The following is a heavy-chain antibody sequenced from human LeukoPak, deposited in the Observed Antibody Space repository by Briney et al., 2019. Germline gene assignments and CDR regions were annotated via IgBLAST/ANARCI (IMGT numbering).Heavy chain of an antibody. D-gene: IGHD1-7*01. CDR3: ARSQPSRELHFGLDV. CDR1: GGAFSSYL. J-gene: IGHJ6*02. V-gene: IGHV1-69*02. CDR2: ISPILDLA. Sequence: SVKVSCKASGGAFSSYLISWVRQAPGQGLEWMGRISPILDLAEYAQKLQGRVTITADKSTSTAYMELSSLRSEDTAVYYCARSQPSRELHFGLDVWGHGTTVTVS.